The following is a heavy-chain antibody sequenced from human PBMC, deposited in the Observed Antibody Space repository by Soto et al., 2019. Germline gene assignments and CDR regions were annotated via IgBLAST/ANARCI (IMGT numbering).Heavy chain of an antibody. J-gene: IGHJ4*02. CDR1: GGSISSSSYY. CDR3: ARHVVVPAATDRFDY. V-gene: IGHV4-39*01. D-gene: IGHD2-2*01. CDR2: IYYSGST. Sequence: QLQLQESGPGLVKPSETLSLTCTVSGGSISSSSYYWGWIRQPPGKGLEWIGSIYYSGSTYYNPSLKSRVTISVDTSKNQFSLKLSSVTAADTAVYYCARHVVVPAATDRFDYWGQGTLVTVSS.